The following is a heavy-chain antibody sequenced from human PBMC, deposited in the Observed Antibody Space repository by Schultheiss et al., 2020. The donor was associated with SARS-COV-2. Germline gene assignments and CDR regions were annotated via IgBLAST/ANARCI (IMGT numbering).Heavy chain of an antibody. J-gene: IGHJ5*02. CDR2: ISGSGGST. Sequence: GGSLRLSCAASGFTVSSNYMSWVRQAPGKGLEWVSAISGSGGSTYYADSVKGRFTISRDNSKNTLYLQMNSLRAEDTAVYYCARTGAGTTVTTDWFDPWGQGTLVTVSS. D-gene: IGHD4-17*01. V-gene: IGHV3-66*01. CDR3: ARTGAGTTVTTDWFDP. CDR1: GFTVSSNY.